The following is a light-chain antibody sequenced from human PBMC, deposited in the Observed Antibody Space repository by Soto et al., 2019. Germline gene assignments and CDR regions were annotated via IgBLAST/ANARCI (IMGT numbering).Light chain of an antibody. CDR2: KAS. Sequence: DIQVTQSPSTLSAAVGDRVTITCRASQSISSWLAWYQQKPGKAPKLLIYKASDLETGVPSRFSGSGSGTEFTLTISSLQPDDFATYYCQQYNTYASFGAGTKVDIK. J-gene: IGKJ4*02. CDR3: QQYNTYAS. CDR1: QSISSW. V-gene: IGKV1-5*03.